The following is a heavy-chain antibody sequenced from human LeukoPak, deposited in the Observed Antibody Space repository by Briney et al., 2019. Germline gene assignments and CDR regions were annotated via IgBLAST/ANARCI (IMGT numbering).Heavy chain of an antibody. J-gene: IGHJ6*03. V-gene: IGHV4-39*01. CDR1: RGSISSSIYY. Sequence: PSGTLSLTCTVSRGSISSSIYYWGWIRQPPGKGLDWIGCIYYSGTTSYNPPPKIRVSISVDTSKNQFSLKLGSVNDADTAVYYSARHVYSSSWIYYNYYMDVWGKGTTVTVS. D-gene: IGHD6-13*01. CDR3: ARHVYSSSWIYYNYYMDV. CDR2: IYYSGTT.